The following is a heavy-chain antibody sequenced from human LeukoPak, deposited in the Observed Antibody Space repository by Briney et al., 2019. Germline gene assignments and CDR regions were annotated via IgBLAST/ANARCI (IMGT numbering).Heavy chain of an antibody. V-gene: IGHV1-46*01. Sequence: ASVTVACTASGYTFTSYYMHWVRQAPGQGLEWMGIINPSGGSTSYAQKFQGRVTMTRDTSTSTVYMELSSLRSEDTAVYYCAREPVVSGWGLDYWGQGTLVTVSS. CDR2: INPSGGST. D-gene: IGHD6-19*01. J-gene: IGHJ4*02. CDR1: GYTFTSYY. CDR3: AREPVVSGWGLDY.